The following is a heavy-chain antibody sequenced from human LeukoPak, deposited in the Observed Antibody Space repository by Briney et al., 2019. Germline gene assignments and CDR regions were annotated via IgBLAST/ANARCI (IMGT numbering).Heavy chain of an antibody. CDR3: ARGGGHYYDSSGYEMRAFDI. D-gene: IGHD3-22*01. V-gene: IGHV1-18*01. Sequence: ASVKVSCKASGYTFTSYGISWVRQAPGQGLEWMGWISAYNGNTNYAQKLQGRVTMTTDTSTSTAYMELRSLRSDDTAVYYCARGGGHYYDSSGYEMRAFDIWGQGTMVTVSS. CDR2: ISAYNGNT. CDR1: GYTFTSYG. J-gene: IGHJ3*02.